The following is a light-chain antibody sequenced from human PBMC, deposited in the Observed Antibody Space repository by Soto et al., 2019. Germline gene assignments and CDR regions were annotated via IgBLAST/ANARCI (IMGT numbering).Light chain of an antibody. J-gene: IGKJ2*01. CDR3: QQYNYWYT. V-gene: IGKV3-15*01. CDR2: GAS. CDR1: QSVSSS. Sequence: EIVMTQSPATLSVSPGERATLSCRASQSVSSSLAWYQQKPGQAPRLLIYGASTRATGCPARFSGSGSGTEFTLTISSLQSEDFALYYCQQYNYWYTFGQGTKLEIK.